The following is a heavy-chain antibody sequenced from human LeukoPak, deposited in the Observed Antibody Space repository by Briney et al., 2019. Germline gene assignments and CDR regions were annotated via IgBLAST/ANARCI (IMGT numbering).Heavy chain of an antibody. D-gene: IGHD6-19*01. Sequence: ASVKVSCKASGYTFTSYYMHWVRQAPGQGLEWMGIINPSGGSTSYAQKFQGRVTMTRDTSTSTVYMELSSLRSEDTAVYYCARDGIAVAGAQGFDYWGQGTLVTVSS. J-gene: IGHJ4*02. V-gene: IGHV1-46*01. CDR3: ARDGIAVAGAQGFDY. CDR1: GYTFTSYY. CDR2: INPSGGST.